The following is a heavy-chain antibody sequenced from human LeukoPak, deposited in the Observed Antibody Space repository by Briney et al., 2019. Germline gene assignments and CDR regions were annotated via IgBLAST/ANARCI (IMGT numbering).Heavy chain of an antibody. V-gene: IGHV5-51*01. D-gene: IGHD3-22*01. CDR1: GYSFTSYW. CDR2: IYPGDSDT. Sequence: GESLKISCKGSGYSFTSYWIGWVRQMPGKGLEWMGIIYPGDSDTRYSPSFQGQVTISADKSISTAYLQWSSLNASDTAMYYCARIHLHYYDSSGYLKVDAFDIWGQGTMVTVSS. J-gene: IGHJ3*02. CDR3: ARIHLHYYDSSGYLKVDAFDI.